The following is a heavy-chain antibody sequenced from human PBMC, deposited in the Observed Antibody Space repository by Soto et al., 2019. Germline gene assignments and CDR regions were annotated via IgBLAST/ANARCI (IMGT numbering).Heavy chain of an antibody. CDR3: ARDGDVNTGFGKDY. CDR2: IWHDGGNK. J-gene: IGHJ4*02. CDR1: GFTFSSYG. Sequence: QVQLVESGGGVVQPGRSLRLSCEASGFTFSSYGMHWVRQAPGKGLEWVAFIWHDGGNKFYAESVKGRFTISRDNSKNTLYLQMTSLRAEDTAMYYCARDGDVNTGFGKDYWGQGTLVTASS. V-gene: IGHV3-33*01. D-gene: IGHD3-16*01.